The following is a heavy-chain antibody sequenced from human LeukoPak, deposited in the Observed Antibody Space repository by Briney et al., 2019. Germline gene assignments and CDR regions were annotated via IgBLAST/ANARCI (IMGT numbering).Heavy chain of an antibody. J-gene: IGHJ4*02. V-gene: IGHV1-8*03. CDR1: GYTFTSYD. CDR3: ARDPETYYYDSSGYRGDY. CDR2: MNPNSGNT. D-gene: IGHD3-22*01. Sequence: ASVKVSCKASGYTFTSYDINWARQATGQGLEWMGWMNPNSGNTGYAQKFQGRVTITRNTSISTVYMELSSLRSEDTAVYYCARDPETYYYDSSGYRGDYWGQGTLVTVSS.